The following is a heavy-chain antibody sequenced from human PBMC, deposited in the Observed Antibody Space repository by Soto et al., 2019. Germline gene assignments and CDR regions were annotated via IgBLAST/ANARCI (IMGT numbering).Heavy chain of an antibody. J-gene: IGHJ4*02. Sequence: QMQLQESGPGLVKPSETLSLTCAVSSASIISEQRWSWVRQPPGKGLEWIGEIHHSGSTNNNPSLRSRVTRSVDKSKIQFSLNLNSVTAADTAVYYCARSFGWYAIDQWGQGTLVIVSS. CDR2: IHHSGST. V-gene: IGHV4-4*02. CDR1: SASIISEQR. CDR3: ARSFGWYAIDQ. D-gene: IGHD6-19*01.